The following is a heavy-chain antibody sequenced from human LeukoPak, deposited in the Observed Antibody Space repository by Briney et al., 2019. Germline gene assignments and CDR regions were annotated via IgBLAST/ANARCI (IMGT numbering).Heavy chain of an antibody. J-gene: IGHJ4*02. CDR1: GFTFSTYG. Sequence: GESLRLSCAASGFTFSTYGLTWVRQAPGKGLEWVSLINSADNTYYADSVKGRFTISRDNSMNTLYLQMNSLSADDTAVYYCARRSASRSLFDYWGQGSLVTVSS. CDR3: ARRSASRSLFDY. CDR2: INSADNT. D-gene: IGHD3-10*01. V-gene: IGHV3-23*01.